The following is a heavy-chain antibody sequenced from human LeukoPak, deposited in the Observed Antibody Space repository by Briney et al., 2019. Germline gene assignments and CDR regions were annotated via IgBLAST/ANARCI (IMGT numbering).Heavy chain of an antibody. CDR2: IYSGGST. J-gene: IGHJ4*02. V-gene: IGHV3-53*04. D-gene: IGHD3-10*01. CDR3: ASLYGSGRKGYFDY. CDR1: GFTVSSNY. Sequence: QAGGSLRLSCAASGFTVSSNYLSWIRQAPGKGLEWVSVIYSGGSTYYADSVKGRVTISRHNSKNTLYLQMNSLRAEDTAVYYCASLYGSGRKGYFDYWGQGTLVSVSS.